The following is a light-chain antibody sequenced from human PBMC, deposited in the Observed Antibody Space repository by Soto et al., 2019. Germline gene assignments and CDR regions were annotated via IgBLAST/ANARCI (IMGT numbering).Light chain of an antibody. CDR3: QQYNNWWT. V-gene: IGKV3-15*01. CDR2: GAS. CDR1: QSVSSN. Sequence: EIVMTQSPATLSVSPGERATLSCRASQSVSSNLAWYQKKPGQAPRLLIYGASTRATGIPIRFSGSGSGTEFTLIISSLQSEDFAVYYCQQYNNWWTFGQGTRVEIK. J-gene: IGKJ1*01.